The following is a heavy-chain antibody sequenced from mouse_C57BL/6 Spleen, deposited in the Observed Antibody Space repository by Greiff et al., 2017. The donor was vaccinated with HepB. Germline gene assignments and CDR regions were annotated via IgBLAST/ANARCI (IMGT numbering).Heavy chain of an antibody. CDR1: GYTFTSYW. CDR2: IYPGSGST. V-gene: IGHV1-55*01. D-gene: IGHD1-1*01. Sequence: VQLQQPGAELVKPGASVKMSCKASGYTFTSYWITWVKQRPGQGLEWIGDIYPGSGSTNYNEKFKSKATLTVDTSSSTAYMQLSSLTSEDSAVYYCARGGYYYGSSRYFDVWGTGTTVTVSS. CDR3: ARGGYYYGSSRYFDV. J-gene: IGHJ1*03.